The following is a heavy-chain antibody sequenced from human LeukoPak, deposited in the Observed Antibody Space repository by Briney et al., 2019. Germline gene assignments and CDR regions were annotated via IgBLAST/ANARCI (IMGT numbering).Heavy chain of an antibody. CDR1: GFTFSDYS. J-gene: IGHJ4*02. CDR3: ARDLNWGFDY. D-gene: IGHD7-27*01. CDR2: IRGGGEGIGSRI. Sequence: GGSLRLSCAASGFTFSDYSMNWVRQAPGKGLEWVSNIRGGGEGIGSRINYAASVKGRFTISRDKAKNSLYLQMNSLSAEDTAFYYCARDLNWGFDYWGQGALVTVSS. V-gene: IGHV3-48*01.